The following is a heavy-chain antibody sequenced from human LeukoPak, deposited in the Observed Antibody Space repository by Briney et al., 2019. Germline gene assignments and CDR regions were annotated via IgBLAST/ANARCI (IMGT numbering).Heavy chain of an antibody. Sequence: GASVKVSCKASGYTFTSYGISWVRPALGQGLERMAWISAYNGNTNYAQKLQGRVTMTTDTSTSTAYMELRSLRSDDTAVYYCARDRGLLWFGELSFDPWGQGTLVTVSS. CDR3: ARDRGLLWFGELSFDP. CDR2: ISAYNGNT. CDR1: GYTFTSYG. V-gene: IGHV1-18*01. J-gene: IGHJ5*02. D-gene: IGHD3-10*01.